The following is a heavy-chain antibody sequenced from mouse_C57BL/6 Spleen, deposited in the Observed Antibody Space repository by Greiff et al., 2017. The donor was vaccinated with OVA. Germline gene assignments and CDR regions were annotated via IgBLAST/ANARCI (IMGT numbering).Heavy chain of an antibody. Sequence: EVQLQQSGPELVKPGASVKISCKASGYTFTDYYMNWVKQSHGKSLEWIGDINPNNGGTSYNQKFKGKATLTVDKSSSPAYMELRSLTSEDAADYYCARALSDYGNCVAWFADWGQGTLVTVSA. CDR1: GYTFTDYY. CDR3: ARALSDYGNCVAWFAD. CDR2: INPNNGGT. V-gene: IGHV1-26*01. D-gene: IGHD2-1*01. J-gene: IGHJ3*01.